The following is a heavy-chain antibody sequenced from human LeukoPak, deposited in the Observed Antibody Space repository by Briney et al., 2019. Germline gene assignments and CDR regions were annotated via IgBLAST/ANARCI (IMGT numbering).Heavy chain of an antibody. CDR1: GFTFSSYG. J-gene: IGHJ4*02. D-gene: IGHD3-10*01. CDR3: AKYYYYGSGSYYNHFDY. CDR2: ISGSGGNT. V-gene: IGHV3-23*01. Sequence: GGSLRLSCAASGFTFSSYGMSWVRQAPGKGLEWVSTISGSGGNTYYADSVKGRFTISRDNSKNTLYLQMNSLRAEDTAIYYCAKYYYYGSGSYYNHFDYWGQGTLVTVSS.